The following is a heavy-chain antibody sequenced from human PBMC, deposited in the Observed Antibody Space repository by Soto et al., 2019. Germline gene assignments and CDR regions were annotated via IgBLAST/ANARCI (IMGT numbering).Heavy chain of an antibody. D-gene: IGHD6-13*01. J-gene: IGHJ5*02. Sequence: SETLSLTCAVSSGSISSSNWWSWVRQPPGKGLEWIGEIYHSGSTNYNPSLKSRVTISVDKSKNQFSLKLSSVTAADTAVYYCARRGSSSWYFGWFDPWGQGTLVTVSS. CDR3: ARRGSSSWYFGWFDP. V-gene: IGHV4-4*02. CDR2: IYHSGST. CDR1: SGSISSSNW.